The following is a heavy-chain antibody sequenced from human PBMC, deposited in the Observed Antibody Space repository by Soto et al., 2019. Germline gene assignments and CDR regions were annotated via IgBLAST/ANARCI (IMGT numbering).Heavy chain of an antibody. V-gene: IGHV3-15*07. J-gene: IGHJ5*02. CDR3: TTLGPS. CDR2: VKTKSEGETT. CDR1: GFNFGDAW. Sequence: GGSPKISRLAPGFNFGDAWMDWVRQAAGKGLEWVGHVKTKSEGETTDYAAPVKGRFTIWRDDSTNTLYLQMNSLKSEDTGKYFCTTLGPSWSKGTQVTVSS.